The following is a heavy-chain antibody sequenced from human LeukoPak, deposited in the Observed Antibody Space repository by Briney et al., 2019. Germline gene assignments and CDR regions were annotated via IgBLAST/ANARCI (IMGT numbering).Heavy chain of an antibody. CDR3: ARAESSGYLGPGEAFDI. CDR1: GFTFSSYS. J-gene: IGHJ3*02. V-gene: IGHV3-48*04. CDR2: ISSSSSTI. Sequence: GGSLRLSCAASGFTFSSYSMNWVRQAPGKGLEWVSYISSSSSTIYYADSVKGRFTISRDNAKNSLYLQMNSLRAEDTAVYYCARAESSGYLGPGEAFDIWGQGTMVTVSS. D-gene: IGHD3-22*01.